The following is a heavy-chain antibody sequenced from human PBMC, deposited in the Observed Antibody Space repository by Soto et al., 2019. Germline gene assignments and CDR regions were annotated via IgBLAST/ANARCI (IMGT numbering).Heavy chain of an antibody. V-gene: IGHV1-24*01. D-gene: IGHD6-13*01. J-gene: IGHJ4*02. CDR2: FDPEDGET. CDR3: ATMRFGSSAFDY. CDR1: GYTLTELS. Sequence: ASVKVSCKVSGYTLTELSMHWVRQAPGKGLEWMGGFDPEDGETIYAQKFQGRVTMTEDTSTDTAYMELSSLRSEDTAVYYCATMRFGSSAFDYWGQGTLVTVSS.